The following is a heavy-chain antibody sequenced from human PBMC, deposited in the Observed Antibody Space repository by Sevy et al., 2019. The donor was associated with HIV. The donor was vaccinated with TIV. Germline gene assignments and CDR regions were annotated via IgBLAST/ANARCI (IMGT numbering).Heavy chain of an antibody. D-gene: IGHD3-3*01. CDR1: GYTFTGYY. CDR2: INPNRGGT. V-gene: IGHV1-2*05. CDR3: AGLVTYYDFWSGYSNDAFDI. Sequence: ASVKVSCKASGYTFTGYYMHWVRQAPGQGLEWMGRINPNRGGTNYAQKFQGRVTMTRDTSISTAYMELSRLGSDDTDVYYCAGLVTYYDFWSGYSNDAFDIWGQGTMVTVSS. J-gene: IGHJ3*02.